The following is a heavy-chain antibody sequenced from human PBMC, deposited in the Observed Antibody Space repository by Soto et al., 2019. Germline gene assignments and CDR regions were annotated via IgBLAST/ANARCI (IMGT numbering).Heavy chain of an antibody. V-gene: IGHV3-30*03. CDR3: GGGQSDLYYYYGLDF. CDR1: GTTFGIYA. Sequence: QVQLVESGGDVVQPGRSLRLSCAGSGTTFGIYAMHWVRQAPGKGLEWVAVISYDGSHEFYADSVKGRFTISRDNSNNMLYLQMNSLKPDDAAVYFCGGGQSDLYYYYGLDFWGQGTTVTVSS. CDR2: ISYDGSHE. D-gene: IGHD3-16*01. J-gene: IGHJ6*02.